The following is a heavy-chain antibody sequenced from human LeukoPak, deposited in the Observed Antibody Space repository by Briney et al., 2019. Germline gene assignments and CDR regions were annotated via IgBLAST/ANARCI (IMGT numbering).Heavy chain of an antibody. J-gene: IGHJ2*01. V-gene: IGHV3-23*01. CDR3: AKIGVIGLWYFDL. Sequence: PGGSLRLSCAASEFTFSSCGMSWVRQAPGKGLEWVSSISSGGDYTYYADSVKDRFTIPRDNSKNTLYLQMNSLRAEDTAVYYCAKIGVIGLWYFDLWGRGTLATVSS. CDR2: ISSGGDYT. D-gene: IGHD3-10*01. CDR1: EFTFSSCG.